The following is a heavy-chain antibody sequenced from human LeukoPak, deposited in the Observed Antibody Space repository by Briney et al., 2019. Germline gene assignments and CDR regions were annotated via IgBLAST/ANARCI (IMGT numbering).Heavy chain of an antibody. J-gene: IGHJ4*02. CDR3: AMNFGPFDY. V-gene: IGHV4-59*01. CDR1: GGSISSYY. CDR2: IYYSGST. Sequence: SETLSLTCTVSGGSISSYYWSWIRQPPGKGLEWIGYIYYSGSTNYNPSLKSRVTISVDTSKNQFSLKLSSVTAADTAVYYCAMNFGPFDYWGRGTLVTVSS. D-gene: IGHD3/OR15-3a*01.